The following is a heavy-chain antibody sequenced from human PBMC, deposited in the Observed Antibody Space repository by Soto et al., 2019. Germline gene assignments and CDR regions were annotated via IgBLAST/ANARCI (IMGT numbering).Heavy chain of an antibody. J-gene: IGHJ6*02. D-gene: IGHD3-9*01. CDR1: GYTFTSYA. CDR2: INAGNGNT. CDR3: ARELRYFDWLPYAEASVVGYYYYGMDV. V-gene: IGHV1-3*01. Sequence: GASVKVSCKASGYTFTSYAMHWVRQAPGQRLEWMGWINAGNGNTKYSQKFQGRVTITRDTSASTAYMELSSLRSEDTAVYYCARELRYFDWLPYAEASVVGYYYYGMDVWGQGTTVTVSS.